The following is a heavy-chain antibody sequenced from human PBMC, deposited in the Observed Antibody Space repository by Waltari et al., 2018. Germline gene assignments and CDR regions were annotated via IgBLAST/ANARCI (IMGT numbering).Heavy chain of an antibody. CDR2: ISPILGTA. CDR1: GGTFSSYA. Sequence: QVQLVQSGAEVKKPGSSVKVSCKASGGTFSSYAISWVRQAPGQGLEWMGGISPILGTANYAQKCQVRVTLTTDESTSTAYMELSSLRSEDTAVYYCASPTGYYDILTGYYPDAFDIWGQGTMVTVSS. D-gene: IGHD3-9*01. CDR3: ASPTGYYDILTGYYPDAFDI. V-gene: IGHV1-69*05. J-gene: IGHJ3*02.